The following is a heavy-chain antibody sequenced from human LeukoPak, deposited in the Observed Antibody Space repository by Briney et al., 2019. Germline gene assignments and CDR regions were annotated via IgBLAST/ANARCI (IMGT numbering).Heavy chain of an antibody. CDR3: ATSTVTMGYFDY. D-gene: IGHD4-17*01. Sequence: GGSLRLFCAASGFTFSSYGMHWVRQAPGKGLEWVAFIRYDGSNKYYADSVKGRFTISRDNSKNTLYLRMNSLRAEDTAVYYCATSTVTMGYFDYWGQGTLVTVSS. J-gene: IGHJ4*02. CDR1: GFTFSSYG. V-gene: IGHV3-30*02. CDR2: IRYDGSNK.